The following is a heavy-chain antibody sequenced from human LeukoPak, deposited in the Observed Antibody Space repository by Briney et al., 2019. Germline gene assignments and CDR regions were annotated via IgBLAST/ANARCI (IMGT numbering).Heavy chain of an antibody. Sequence: PSETLSLTCAVSGASLSGYYWTWIRQPPGKGLEWIGEINHSGNTNYNPSLKSRVTISVDTSKNHFSLKLSSVTAADTAVYYCARGGGAAAGHYYYYMDVRGKGTTVTVSS. CDR3: ARGGGAAAGHYYYYMDV. V-gene: IGHV4-34*01. CDR1: GASLSGYY. J-gene: IGHJ6*03. D-gene: IGHD6-13*01. CDR2: INHSGNT.